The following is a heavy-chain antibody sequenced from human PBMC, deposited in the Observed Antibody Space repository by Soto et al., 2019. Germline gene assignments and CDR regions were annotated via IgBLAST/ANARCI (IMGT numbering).Heavy chain of an antibody. J-gene: IGHJ5*02. CDR1: GGSISSSTYY. CDR2: IYYSGST. V-gene: IGHV4-39*01. D-gene: IGHD4-17*01. CDR3: VTTPDYGDSRWFDP. Sequence: SETLSLTCSVSGGSISSSTYYWGWIRQPPGKGPEWIGTIYYSGSTYYNPSLKSRVTIFVDTSKNQFSLKVTSVTAADTAVYYCVTTPDYGDSRWFDPWGQGTLVTVSS.